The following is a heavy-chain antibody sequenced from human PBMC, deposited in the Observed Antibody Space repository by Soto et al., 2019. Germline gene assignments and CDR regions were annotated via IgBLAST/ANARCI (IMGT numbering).Heavy chain of an antibody. J-gene: IGHJ3*02. V-gene: IGHV4-30-4*01. CDR1: GGSISSGDYY. D-gene: IGHD3-22*01. CDR2: IYYSGST. CDR3: ASSLNYYDSSGYYYVPEAYDAFDI. Sequence: LSLTCTVSGGSISSGDYYWSWIRQPPGKGLEWIGYIYYSGSTYYNPSLKSRVTISVDTSKNQFSLKLSSVTAADTAVYYCASSLNYYDSSGYYYVPEAYDAFDIWGQGTMVTVSS.